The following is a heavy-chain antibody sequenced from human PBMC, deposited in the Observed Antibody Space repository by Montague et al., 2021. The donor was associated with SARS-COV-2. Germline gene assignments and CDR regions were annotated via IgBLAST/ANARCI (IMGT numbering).Heavy chain of an antibody. CDR2: MSGSGVRR. CDR1: GFIFSNYA. Sequence: SLRLSCAASGFIFSNYAMTWVRQAPGKGLEWVSTMSGSGVRRDYADSVKGRFTISRDSSKNTLYLQMNSLRVEDTAVYYCAKDTATIRIAVALMDVWGQGTTVIVCS. V-gene: IGHV3-23*01. J-gene: IGHJ6*02. CDR3: AKDTATIRIAVALMDV. D-gene: IGHD6-19*01.